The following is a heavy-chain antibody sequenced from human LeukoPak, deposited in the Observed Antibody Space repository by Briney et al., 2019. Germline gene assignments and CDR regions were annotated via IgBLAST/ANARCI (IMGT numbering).Heavy chain of an antibody. D-gene: IGHD1-7*01. CDR2: IYYSGST. CDR3: ARLLHGTFGELFDY. Sequence: SETLSLTCTVSGGSISSSSYYWGWIRQPPGKGLEWIGSIYYSGSTYYNSSLKSRVTISVDTSKNQFSLKLSSVTAADTAVYYCARLLHGTFGELFDYWGQGTLVTVSS. CDR1: GGSISSSSYY. V-gene: IGHV4-39*01. J-gene: IGHJ4*02.